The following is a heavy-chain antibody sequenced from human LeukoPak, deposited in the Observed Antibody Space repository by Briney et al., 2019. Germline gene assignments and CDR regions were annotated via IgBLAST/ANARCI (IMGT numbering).Heavy chain of an antibody. J-gene: IGHJ4*02. CDR1: GFTFSSYA. V-gene: IGHV3-23*01. D-gene: IGHD6-13*01. Sequence: PGGSLRLSCAASGFTFSSYAMSWVRQAPGKGLEWVSAISGSGGSTYYADSVKGRFTISRDNSKNTLYLQMNSLRAEDTAVYYCARVIAAAGKFDYWGQGTLVTVSS. CDR2: ISGSGGST. CDR3: ARVIAAAGKFDY.